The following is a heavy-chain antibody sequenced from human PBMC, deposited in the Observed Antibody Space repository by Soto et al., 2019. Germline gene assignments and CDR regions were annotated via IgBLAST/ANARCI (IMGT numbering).Heavy chain of an antibody. J-gene: IGHJ5*02. CDR3: AHSGPTSSGTRGSWFDP. V-gene: IGHV2-5*01. CDR2: IYWNDDK. D-gene: IGHD6-25*01. Sequence: QITLKESGPTLVKPTQTLTLTCAFSRFSLSTSGVGVGWIRQPPGKALEWLALIYWNDDKRYSPSLKSRLTITNDTSKHQVVLTMTNMDPVDTATYYCAHSGPTSSGTRGSWFDPWGQGTLVTVSS. CDR1: RFSLSTSGVG.